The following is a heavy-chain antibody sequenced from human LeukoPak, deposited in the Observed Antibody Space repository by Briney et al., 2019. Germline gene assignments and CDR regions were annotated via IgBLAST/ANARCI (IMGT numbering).Heavy chain of an antibody. Sequence: PSETLSLTCAVYGGSFSGYYWSWIRQPPGKGLEWIGEINHGGSTSYNPSLKSRVTISVDTSKNQFSLKLSSVTAADTAVYYCARGQKASVVAAIPFDFWGQGTLVTVSS. D-gene: IGHD2-15*01. CDR2: INHGGST. V-gene: IGHV4-34*01. CDR1: GGSFSGYY. J-gene: IGHJ4*02. CDR3: ARGQKASVVAAIPFDF.